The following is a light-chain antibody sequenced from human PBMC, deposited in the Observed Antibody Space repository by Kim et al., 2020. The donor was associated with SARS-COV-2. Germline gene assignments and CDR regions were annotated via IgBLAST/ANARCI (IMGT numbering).Light chain of an antibody. CDR3: SSYAGSMTLI. CDR2: EVN. V-gene: IGLV2-23*02. CDR1: SSDVGRYNL. Sequence: QSALTQPASVSGSPGQSITISCTGTSSDVGRYNLVSWYQQHPGRAPKLMIYEVNKRPSGVSNRFSGSKSGNTASLTISGHQSEDEADYYCSSYAGSMTLIFGGGNELTVL. J-gene: IGLJ2*01.